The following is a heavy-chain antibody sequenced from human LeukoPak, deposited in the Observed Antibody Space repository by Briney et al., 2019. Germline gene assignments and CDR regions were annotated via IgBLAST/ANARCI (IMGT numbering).Heavy chain of an antibody. CDR3: ARVGYYESSGYYEY. CDR1: GCTLTDYY. CDR2: INPNSGGT. J-gene: IGHJ4*02. D-gene: IGHD3-22*01. V-gene: IGHV1-2*06. Sequence: VKVSCKASGCTLTDYYMHWVRQAPGQGLEWMGRINPNSGGTNYAQKFQGRVTMTRDTSISTVYMELSRLRSDDTAVYYCARVGYYESSGYYEYWGQGTLVTVSS.